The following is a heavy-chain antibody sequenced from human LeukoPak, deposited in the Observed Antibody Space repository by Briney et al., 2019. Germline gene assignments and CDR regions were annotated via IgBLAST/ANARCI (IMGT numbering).Heavy chain of an antibody. CDR2: IYYSGST. CDR1: GGSISSGDYY. V-gene: IGHV4-30-4*08. CDR3: ARGADFWSGAGYYYYMDV. Sequence: SETLSLTCTVSGGSISSGDYYWSWIRQPPGKGLEWIGYIYYSGSTYYNPSLKSRVTISVDTSKNQFSLKLSSVTAADTAVYYCARGADFWSGAGYYYYMDVWGKGTTVTVSS. D-gene: IGHD3-3*01. J-gene: IGHJ6*03.